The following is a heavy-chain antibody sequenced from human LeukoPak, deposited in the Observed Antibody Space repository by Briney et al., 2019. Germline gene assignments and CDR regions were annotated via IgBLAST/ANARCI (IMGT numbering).Heavy chain of an antibody. CDR2: ISASGGST. CDR1: GFTFNTYA. CDR3: AKDLAAYGDNPLFDY. J-gene: IGHJ4*02. D-gene: IGHD4-17*01. V-gene: IGHV3-23*01. Sequence: QPGGSLRLSCAAYGFTFNTYAMTWVRQAPGKGLEWVSAISASGGSTYYADSVKGRFTISRDNSKNTLYLQMNSLRAHDTAIYYCAKDLAAYGDNPLFDYWGQGTLVTVSS.